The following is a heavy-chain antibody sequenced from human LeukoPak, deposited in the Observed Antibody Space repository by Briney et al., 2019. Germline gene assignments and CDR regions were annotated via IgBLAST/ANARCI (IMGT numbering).Heavy chain of an antibody. J-gene: IGHJ4*02. D-gene: IGHD5-12*01. CDR3: ARGGLIVAIVGLFDY. CDR2: ISGSGGTP. CDR1: GFTFSTYA. V-gene: IGHV3-23*01. Sequence: PGGSLRLSCAASGFTFSTYAMSWVRQAPGKGLDWVSAISGSGGTPYYADSVKGRFTISRDNSKNTLYLQMNSLRAEDTAVYYCARGGLIVAIVGLFDYWGQGTLVTVSS.